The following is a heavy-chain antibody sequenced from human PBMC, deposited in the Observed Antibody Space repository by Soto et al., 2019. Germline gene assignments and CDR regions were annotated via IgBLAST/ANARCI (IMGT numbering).Heavy chain of an antibody. CDR2: IYHAGST. J-gene: IGHJ4*02. CDR1: GGSITNSNW. Sequence: QVQLQESGPRLVKPSGTLSLTCTVSGGSITNSNWWSWVRLPPAKGLEWIGDIYHAGSTKYNPSLERRVTMSVDTSNNQFALTSTSVTAADTAVYFCARGPPIVGNTTPLDSWGQGTLVTVS. CDR3: ARGPPIVGNTTPLDS. D-gene: IGHD1-26*01. V-gene: IGHV4-4*02.